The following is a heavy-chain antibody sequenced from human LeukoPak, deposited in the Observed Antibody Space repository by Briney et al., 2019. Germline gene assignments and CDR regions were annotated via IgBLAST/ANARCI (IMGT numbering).Heavy chain of an antibody. CDR1: GYTFTGHY. J-gene: IGHJ4*02. V-gene: IGHV1-2*02. CDR3: ARVRYCSTNRCYDREFDN. D-gene: IGHD2-2*01. Sequence: ASVKVSCKASGYTFTGHYMHWLRQAPGQGLEWMGWINPNSSGTIYSQKFQGRVTMTRDTSINTAYIELNRLRSDDTAVYYCARVRYCSTNRCYDREFDNWGQGTLVTVSS. CDR2: INPNSSGT.